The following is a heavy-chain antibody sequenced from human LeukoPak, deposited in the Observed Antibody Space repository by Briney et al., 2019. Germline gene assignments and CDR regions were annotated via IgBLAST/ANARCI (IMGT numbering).Heavy chain of an antibody. V-gene: IGHV4-39*02. Sequence: PSETLSLTCTVSGGSISSSSYYWGWIRQPPGKGLEWIGGFFYTGSTYYNPSLKSRVTIAVDTSKNHFSLKLSSVTAAGTAVYYCARREAGTALIDYWGQGTLVTVSS. CDR2: FFYTGST. J-gene: IGHJ4*02. CDR3: ARREAGTALIDY. D-gene: IGHD2-21*02. CDR1: GGSISSSSYY.